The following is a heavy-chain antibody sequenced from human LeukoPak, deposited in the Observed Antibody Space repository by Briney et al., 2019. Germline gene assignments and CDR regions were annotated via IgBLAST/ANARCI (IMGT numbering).Heavy chain of an antibody. CDR3: ARRGGSSSWYLKYYFDY. J-gene: IGHJ4*02. CDR1: GFTFSSYW. CDR2: INQDVSEK. Sequence: GGSLRLSCAASGFTFSSYWMSWVRQAPGKGLYWGANINQDVSEKYYVDSVKGRFTISTDNAKNSLYLQMNSLRAEDTAVYYCARRGGSSSWYLKYYFDYWGQGTLVTASS. V-gene: IGHV3-7*01. D-gene: IGHD6-13*01.